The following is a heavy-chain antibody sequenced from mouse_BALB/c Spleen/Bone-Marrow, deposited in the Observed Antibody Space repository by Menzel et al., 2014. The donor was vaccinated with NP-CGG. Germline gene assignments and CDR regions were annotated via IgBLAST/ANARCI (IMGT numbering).Heavy chain of an antibody. CDR1: GYSFTGYF. Sequence: EVKVVESGPELVKPGASVKISCKASGYSFTGYFMNWVIQSHGKSLEWIGRINPYNGDSFYNQKFKGKATLTVDESSSTAHMELRSLASEDSAVYYCARVTTDWYFDVWGAGTTVTVSS. J-gene: IGHJ1*01. D-gene: IGHD1-1*01. CDR3: ARVTTDWYFDV. CDR2: INPYNGDS. V-gene: IGHV1-20*02.